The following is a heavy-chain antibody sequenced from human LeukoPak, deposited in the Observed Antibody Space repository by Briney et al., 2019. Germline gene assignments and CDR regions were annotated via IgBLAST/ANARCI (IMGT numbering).Heavy chain of an antibody. CDR2: IKQDGSEK. J-gene: IGHJ4*02. V-gene: IGHV3-7*01. CDR3: AREIHRLQVVVHDY. D-gene: IGHD3-22*01. CDR1: GFTFSSYW. Sequence: PGGSLRLSCAASGFTFSSYWMSWVRQAPGKGMEWVANIKQDGSEKYYVDSVKGRFTISRDNAKNSLYLQMNSLRAEDTAVYYCAREIHRLQVVVHDYWGQGTLVTVSS.